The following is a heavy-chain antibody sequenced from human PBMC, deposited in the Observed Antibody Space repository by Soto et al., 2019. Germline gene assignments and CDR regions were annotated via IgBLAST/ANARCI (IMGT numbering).Heavy chain of an antibody. CDR1: GFTFISYW. Sequence: EVQLVESGGGLVQPGGSLRLSCAASGFTFISYWMSWVRQAPGKGLEWVANIKQDGSEKYYVDSVKGRFTISRDNAKSSLYLQVNSLRAEDTAVYYCARGGHCSSTSCYTSRSAFDIWGQGTMVTVSS. J-gene: IGHJ3*02. V-gene: IGHV3-7*01. D-gene: IGHD2-2*02. CDR2: IKQDGSEK. CDR3: ARGGHCSSTSCYTSRSAFDI.